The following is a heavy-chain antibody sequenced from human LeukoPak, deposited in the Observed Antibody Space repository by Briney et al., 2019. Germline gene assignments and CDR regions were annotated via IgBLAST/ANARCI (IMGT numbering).Heavy chain of an antibody. J-gene: IGHJ4*02. CDR2: MSFEGNAL. V-gene: IGHV3-30*04. D-gene: IGHD3-22*01. CDR1: GFPLTAYL. Sequence: PGGSLRLSCAAPGFPLTAYLVHRVRQAPGKGLERVAVMSFEGNALYCADSVKDRFTVSRDNSKNTVYLHMNSLRAEDTALYYCVREGEHYYGHSASFDYWGQGTLVTVSS. CDR3: VREGEHYYGHSASFDY.